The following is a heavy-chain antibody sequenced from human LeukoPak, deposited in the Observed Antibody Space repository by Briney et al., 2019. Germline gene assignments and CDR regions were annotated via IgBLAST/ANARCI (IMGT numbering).Heavy chain of an antibody. CDR1: GFTFSSYS. CDR3: ARRYCSSTSCSLDY. V-gene: IGHV3-21*01. J-gene: IGHJ4*02. Sequence: PGGSLRLSYAASGFTFSSYSMNWVRQAPGKGLEWVSSISSRSSYIYYADSVKGRFTISRDNAKNSLYLQMNSLRAEDTAVYYCARRYCSSTSCSLDYWGQGTLVTVSS. CDR2: ISSRSSYI. D-gene: IGHD2-2*01.